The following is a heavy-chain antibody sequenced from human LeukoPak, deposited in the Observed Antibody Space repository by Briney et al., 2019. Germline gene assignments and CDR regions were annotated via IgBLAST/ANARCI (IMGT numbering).Heavy chain of an antibody. CDR2: ISGSGGRT. J-gene: IGHJ4*02. CDR1: GFTVSSNY. Sequence: GGSLRLSCAASGFTVSSNYMSWVRQAPGKGLEWVSTISGSGGRTYYADSVKGRFAISRDNSKNTLYLQINSLRAEDTAVYYCAKDPRRVAVAGRGYFDYWGQGTLVTVSS. D-gene: IGHD6-19*01. CDR3: AKDPRRVAVAGRGYFDY. V-gene: IGHV3-23*01.